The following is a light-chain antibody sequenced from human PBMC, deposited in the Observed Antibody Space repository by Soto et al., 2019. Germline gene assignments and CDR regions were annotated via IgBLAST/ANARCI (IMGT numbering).Light chain of an antibody. CDR1: QSVSSS. Sequence: EIVLTQSPGTLSLSPGERATLSCRASQSVSSSQLAWYQQKPGQAPRLLIYGASTRATGIPARFSGSGSGTEFTLTISSLQSEDFAVYYCQQYNNWPPPITFGQGTRLEI. V-gene: IGKV3-15*01. CDR2: GAS. CDR3: QQYNNWPPPIT. J-gene: IGKJ5*01.